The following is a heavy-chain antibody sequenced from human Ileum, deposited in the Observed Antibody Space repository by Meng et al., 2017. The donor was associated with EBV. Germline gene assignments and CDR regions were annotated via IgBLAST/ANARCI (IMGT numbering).Heavy chain of an antibody. Sequence: QSKQQAADPGLFTPLASLSFTCVCAANFRSRTSRWGCLGKAPGQRLLGIGYIDYSGSPSHNPCHKSRMITSVNPSKIQFTLKMTSVTAIDTAVYYCARNVRGASAYYDWGQGTLVTVSS. V-gene: IGHV4-28*01. D-gene: IGHD3-22*01. CDR1: ANFRSRTSR. J-gene: IGHJ4*02. CDR2: IDYSGSP. CDR3: ARNVRGASAYYD.